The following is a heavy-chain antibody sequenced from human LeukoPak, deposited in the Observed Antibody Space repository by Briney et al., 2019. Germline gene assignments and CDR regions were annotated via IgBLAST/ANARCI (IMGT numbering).Heavy chain of an antibody. CDR2: INPNSGGT. J-gene: IGHJ3*02. V-gene: IGHV1-2*02. Sequence: ASVTVSYKASGYPFTVYYKHWVRQAPGQGLEWMGWINPNSGGTNYAQKFQGRVTRTRDTSISTAYMELSRLRSDDTAVYYCASAIVCATNLCAFEMWGQGTMVTVSS. CDR3: ASAIVCATNLCAFEM. CDR1: GYPFTVYY. D-gene: IGHD1-26*01.